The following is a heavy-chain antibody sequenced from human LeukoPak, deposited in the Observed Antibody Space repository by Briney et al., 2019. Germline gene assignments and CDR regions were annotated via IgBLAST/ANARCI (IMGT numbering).Heavy chain of an antibody. J-gene: IGHJ6*02. D-gene: IGHD4-23*01. CDR1: GYSFTTYW. V-gene: IGHV5-51*01. Sequence: PGESLKISCRGSGYSFTTYWIGWVRPMPGKGLEWMGIIYPGDSDTRYSPSFQGQVTISADKSISTAYLQWSSLKASDTAMYFCARRASATGVYYGMDVWGQGTTVTVSS. CDR3: ARRASATGVYYGMDV. CDR2: IYPGDSDT.